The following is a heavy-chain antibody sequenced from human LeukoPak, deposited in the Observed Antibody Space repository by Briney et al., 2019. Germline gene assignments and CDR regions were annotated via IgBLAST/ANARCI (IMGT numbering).Heavy chain of an antibody. D-gene: IGHD3-22*01. CDR2: IYYSGST. J-gene: IGHJ4*02. V-gene: IGHV4-39*07. CDR1: GGSISSSSYY. CDR3: ARGRRYYDSSGYYYDY. Sequence: SETLSLTCTVSGGSISSSSYYWGWIRQPPGKGLEWIGSIYYSGSTYYNPSLKSRVTISVDTSKNQFSLKLSSVTAADTAVYYCARGRRYYDSSGYYYDYWGQGTLVTVSS.